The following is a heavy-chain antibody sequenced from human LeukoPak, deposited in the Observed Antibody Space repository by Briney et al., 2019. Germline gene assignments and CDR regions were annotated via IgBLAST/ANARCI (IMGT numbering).Heavy chain of an antibody. V-gene: IGHV1-18*01. Sequence: ASVKVSCMASGYTFTSYGISWVRQAPGQGLEWMGWISAYNGNKNYEQELQGRVTMTTDTSTSTAYMEVRSLRFDDTAVYYCARSAPGYSSGWPDYWGQGTLVTVSS. D-gene: IGHD6-19*01. CDR3: ARSAPGYSSGWPDY. J-gene: IGHJ4*02. CDR1: GYTFTSYG. CDR2: ISAYNGNK.